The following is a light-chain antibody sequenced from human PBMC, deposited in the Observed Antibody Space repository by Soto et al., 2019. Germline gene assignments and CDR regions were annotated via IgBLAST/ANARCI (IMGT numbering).Light chain of an antibody. V-gene: IGKV3-11*01. CDR2: GAS. Sequence: EIVLTQSPATLSLSPGERATLSCRTSQSISTFFAGYQQRPGQAPRLLIYGASHSASGIPARFSGSGSGTDCTITISSLEPEDFAVYYCQERSNWPRTAFGQGTKVEI. CDR1: QSISTF. CDR3: QERSNWPRTA. J-gene: IGKJ1*01.